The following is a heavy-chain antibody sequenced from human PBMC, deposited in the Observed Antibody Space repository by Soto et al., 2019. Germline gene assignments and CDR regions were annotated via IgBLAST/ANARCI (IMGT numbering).Heavy chain of an antibody. J-gene: IGHJ4*02. CDR2: ITGSGDSI. CDR3: AEVFVFSSIEGFDY. Sequence: EVQLLESGGGMVQPGGSLRLSCAASGFTFSSYAMSWVRQAPGEGLELVSAITGSGDSIYYADSVKGLSTVSRDNSKNTLYLQMNSLRAEDTAVYYSAEVFVFSSIEGFDYWGLGTLVTVSS. V-gene: IGHV3-23*01. D-gene: IGHD6-6*01. CDR1: GFTFSSYA.